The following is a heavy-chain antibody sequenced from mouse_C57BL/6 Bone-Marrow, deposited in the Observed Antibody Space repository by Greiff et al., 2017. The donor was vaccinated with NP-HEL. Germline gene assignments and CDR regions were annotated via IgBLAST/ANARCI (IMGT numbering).Heavy chain of an antibody. CDR2: ISNGGGST. Sequence: EVMLVESGGGLVQPGGSLKLSCAASGFTFSDYYMYWVRQTPEKRLEWVAYISNGGGSTYYPDTVKGRFTISRDNAKNTLYLQMSRLKSEDTAMYYCARHADGSSFDYWGQGTTLTVSS. J-gene: IGHJ2*01. CDR1: GFTFSDYY. CDR3: ARHADGSSFDY. D-gene: IGHD1-1*01. V-gene: IGHV5-12*01.